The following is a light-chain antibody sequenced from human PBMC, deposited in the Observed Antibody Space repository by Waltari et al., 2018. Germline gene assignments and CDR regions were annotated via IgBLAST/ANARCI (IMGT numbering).Light chain of an antibody. V-gene: IGKV3-11*01. Sequence: EIVLKQSPATLSLSPGERATLSCRASQSVSSYLACYQQKPGQAPRLLIYDASKRATDIPARFSGSGSGTDFILTISSLEPEDFAVYYCQQRSNWPPRVTFGPGTKVDIK. CDR1: QSVSSY. CDR2: DAS. CDR3: QQRSNWPPRVT. J-gene: IGKJ3*01.